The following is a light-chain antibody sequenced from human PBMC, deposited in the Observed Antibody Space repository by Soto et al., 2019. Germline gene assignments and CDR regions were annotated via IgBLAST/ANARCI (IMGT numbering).Light chain of an antibody. Sequence: QSVLTQPASVSGSPGQSITISCSGTSSDVGAHNLVSWYQQHPGRAPKLMIYAVSNRPSGVSNRFSGSKSGNTASLTISGLQVEDEADYYCCSHAGSYTFRVFGTGTKVTVL. V-gene: IGLV2-14*01. CDR1: SSDVGAHNL. CDR3: CSHAGSYTFRV. CDR2: AVS. J-gene: IGLJ1*01.